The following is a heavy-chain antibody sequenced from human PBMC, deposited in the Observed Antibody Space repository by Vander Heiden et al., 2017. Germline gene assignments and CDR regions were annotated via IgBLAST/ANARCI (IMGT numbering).Heavy chain of an antibody. CDR2: INPDSGDT. D-gene: IGHD5-12*01. J-gene: IGHJ6*02. CDR3: ASRPDGRTAYDSFRLNYYDTMDV. CDR1: GYAFTAYF. Sequence: QVQLVQSGPEVSKPGASVRVSCQASGYAFTAYFLHCVPQAPGQGLEWMGRINPDSGDTKYEQKFEGRVTMTRDKSISTAYLELGGLTSDDTAVYYCASRPDGRTAYDSFRLNYYDTMDVWGQGTTVTVSS. V-gene: IGHV1-2*06.